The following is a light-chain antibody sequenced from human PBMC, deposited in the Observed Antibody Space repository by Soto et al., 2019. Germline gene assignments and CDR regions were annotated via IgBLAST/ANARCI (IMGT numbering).Light chain of an antibody. Sequence: DIPLTQSPSSLSASVGDRVTITCQASQDINNYLNWYQQKPGKAPKLLIFDASSVETGVPSRFSGSGSGTHFTFTISSLEPEDFATYHCQQYEDLPLTFGGGTRVELK. CDR2: DAS. J-gene: IGKJ4*01. V-gene: IGKV1-33*01. CDR1: QDINNY. CDR3: QQYEDLPLT.